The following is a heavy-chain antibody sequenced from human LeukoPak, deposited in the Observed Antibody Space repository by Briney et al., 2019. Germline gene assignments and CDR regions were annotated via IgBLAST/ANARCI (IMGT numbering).Heavy chain of an antibody. CDR2: ISWNSGDL. D-gene: IGHD6-19*01. J-gene: IGHJ4*02. V-gene: IGHV3-9*01. CDR1: GFIFNDYA. Sequence: GRSLRLSCAGCGFIFNDYAMHWVRHVAGKGLEWVSGISWNSGDLDYADSVKGRFTISRDNAKNSLYLQMNSLRAEDTALYYCAKDIGSVAGHFDYWGQGTLVTVSS. CDR3: AKDIGSVAGHFDY.